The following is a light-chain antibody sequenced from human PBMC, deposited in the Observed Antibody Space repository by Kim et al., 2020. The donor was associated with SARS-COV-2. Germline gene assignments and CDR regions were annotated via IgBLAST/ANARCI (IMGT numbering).Light chain of an antibody. CDR1: SSDVGGYNY. V-gene: IGLV2-14*03. J-gene: IGLJ1*01. Sequence: QSALTQPASVSGSPGLSITISCTGTSSDVGGYNYVSWYQQYPGKAPKLMIYDVSKRPSGVSNRFSGSKSGNTASLTISGLQAEDEADYYCSSYRSSGYVFGTGTKVTVL. CDR3: SSYRSSGYV. CDR2: DVS.